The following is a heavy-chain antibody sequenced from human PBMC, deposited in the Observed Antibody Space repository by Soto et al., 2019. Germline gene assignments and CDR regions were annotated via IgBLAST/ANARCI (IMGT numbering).Heavy chain of an antibody. CDR1: GAYVSSGTYY. Sequence: SETLSLTCTASGAYVSSGTYYWSWIRQPPGKGLEWIGDIYYSGSTKYNPSLQSRVTISVDTSNNQFSPKLSSVTAADTAVYFCSRGPPRVHWFDPWGQGTLVTGSS. CDR2: IYYSGST. J-gene: IGHJ5*02. CDR3: SRGPPRVHWFDP. V-gene: IGHV4-61*01.